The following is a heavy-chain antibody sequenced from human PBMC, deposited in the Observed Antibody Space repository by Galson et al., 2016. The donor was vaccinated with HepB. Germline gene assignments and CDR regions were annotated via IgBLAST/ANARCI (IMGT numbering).Heavy chain of an antibody. J-gene: IGHJ3*02. Sequence: SLRLSCAASGFTFRSFCMQWVRQAPGKRLEWVTFRWYDGTNKYYADSRKGRLTISRDNSKSTLYLQRDSLSAEDTAIYYCARDRHDNSGDELDMSAFDIWGQGTMVTVSS. CDR2: RWYDGTNK. D-gene: IGHD3-22*01. V-gene: IGHV3-33*01. CDR1: GFTFRSFC. CDR3: ARDRHDNSGDELDMSAFDI.